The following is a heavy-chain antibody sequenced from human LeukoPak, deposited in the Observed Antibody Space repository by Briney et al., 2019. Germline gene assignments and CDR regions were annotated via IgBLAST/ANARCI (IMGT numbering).Heavy chain of an antibody. CDR2: INPNSGGT. Sequence: GASVKVSCKASGYTFTGYYMHWVRQAPGQGLEWMGWINPNSGGTNYAQKFQGRVSMTRDTSISTAYMELSRLRSDDTAVYYCARGRMYSSSPRFDYWGQGTLVTVSS. CDR1: GYTFTGYY. D-gene: IGHD6-6*01. CDR3: ARGRMYSSSPRFDY. V-gene: IGHV1-2*02. J-gene: IGHJ4*02.